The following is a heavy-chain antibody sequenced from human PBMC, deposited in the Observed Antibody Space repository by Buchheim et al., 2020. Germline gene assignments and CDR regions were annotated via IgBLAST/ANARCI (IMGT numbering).Heavy chain of an antibody. CDR3: ARASNSRDYFDS. V-gene: IGHV3-74*01. D-gene: IGHD4-23*01. CDR1: GFTVSRYW. J-gene: IGHJ4*02. CDR2: IDGDGSAA. Sequence: EVQLVESGGGLVQPGQSLRLSCTASGFTVSRYWIHWVRQASGKGLVWVSRIDGDGSAADYADSVTGRVTVSRDNAKNTVYLQLNSLRAEDTGVYYCARASNSRDYFDSWGQGTL.